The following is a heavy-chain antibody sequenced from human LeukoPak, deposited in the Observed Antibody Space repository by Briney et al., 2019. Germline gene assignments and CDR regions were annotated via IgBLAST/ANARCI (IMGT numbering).Heavy chain of an antibody. CDR2: ISGSGGST. CDR3: AKPGSGPGGFDY. J-gene: IGHJ4*02. D-gene: IGHD3-10*01. V-gene: IGHV3-23*01. CDR1: GFTFSSYA. Sequence: QPGGSLRLSCAASGFTFSSYAMSWVRQAPGKGLEWVSAISGSGGSTYYADSVKGRFTISRGNSKNTLYLQMDSLRAEDTAVYYCAKPGSGPGGFDYWGQGTLVTVSS.